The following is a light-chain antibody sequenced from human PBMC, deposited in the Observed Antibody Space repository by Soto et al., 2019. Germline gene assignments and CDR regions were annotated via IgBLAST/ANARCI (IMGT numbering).Light chain of an antibody. V-gene: IGLV1-40*01. J-gene: IGLJ3*02. Sequence: QSVLTQPPSVSGAPVQRVTISCTGSSSNIGAGYDVHWYQQLPGTAPKILIYGNSNRPSGVPDRFSGSTSGTSASLAITGLQDEDEADYYCQSYDSSLNGWALGGGTQLTVL. CDR1: SSNIGAGYD. CDR3: QSYDSSLNGWA. CDR2: GNS.